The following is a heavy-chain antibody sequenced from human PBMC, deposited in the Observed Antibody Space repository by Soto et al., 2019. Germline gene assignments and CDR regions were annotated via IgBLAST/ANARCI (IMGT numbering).Heavy chain of an antibody. CDR3: ARVTGPIAAAWYYIDF. D-gene: IGHD6-13*01. CDR1: GFTFSRYG. V-gene: IGHV3-33*01. Sequence: PGGSLRLSCAASGFTFSRYGMHWVRQAPGKGLEWVSIIWYDGTNKYYADSVKGRFTISRDNSKNTLSLQMNSLRAEDTAMYYCARVTGPIAAAWYYIDFSGQGTLVTVSS. CDR2: IWYDGTNK. J-gene: IGHJ4*02.